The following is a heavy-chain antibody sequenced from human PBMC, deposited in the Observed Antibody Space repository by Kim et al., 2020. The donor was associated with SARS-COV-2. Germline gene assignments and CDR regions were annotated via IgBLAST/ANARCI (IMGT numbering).Heavy chain of an antibody. CDR2: NK. J-gene: IGHJ4*02. Sequence: NKYYADSVKGRFTISRDNSKNTLYLQMNSLRAEDTAVYYCARDINSHFDYWVQGTLVTVAS. D-gene: IGHD5-18*01. V-gene: IGHV3-30-3*01. CDR3: ARDINSHFDY.